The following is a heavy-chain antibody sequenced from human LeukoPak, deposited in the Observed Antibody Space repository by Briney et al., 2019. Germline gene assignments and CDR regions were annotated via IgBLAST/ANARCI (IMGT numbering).Heavy chain of an antibody. CDR3: ATPYYDILTGYYRY. CDR2: INPNSGGT. D-gene: IGHD3-9*01. J-gene: IGHJ4*02. V-gene: IGHV1-2*02. CDR1: GYTFTGYY. Sequence: ASVKVSCKASGYTFTGYYMHWVRQAPGQGPEWMGWINPNSGGTNYAQKFQGRVTMNRDTSISTAYMELSRLRSDDTAVYYCATPYYDILTGYYRYWGQGTLVTVSS.